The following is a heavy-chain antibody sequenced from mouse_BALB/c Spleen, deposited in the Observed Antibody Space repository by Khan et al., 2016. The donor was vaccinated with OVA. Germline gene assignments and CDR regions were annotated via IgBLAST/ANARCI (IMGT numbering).Heavy chain of an antibody. CDR1: GYSITSGYG. CDR2: ISYSGST. Sequence: VQLKQSGHGLVKPSQSLSLTCTVTGYSITSGYGWNWIRQFPGNKLEWMGYISYSGSTNYNPSLKSRISITRDTSKNQFFLQLNSVTTEDTATYYCARTARIKYWGKGTTLTVSS. J-gene: IGHJ2*01. D-gene: IGHD1-2*01. V-gene: IGHV3-2*02. CDR3: ARTARIKY.